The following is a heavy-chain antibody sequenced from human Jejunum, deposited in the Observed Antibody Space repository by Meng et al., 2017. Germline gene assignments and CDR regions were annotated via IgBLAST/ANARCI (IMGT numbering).Heavy chain of an antibody. CDR1: GFTFTTYA. CDR2: IRSTGDTI. D-gene: IGHD5-12*01. J-gene: IGHJ3*02. CDR3: AKDWGYDGVVDAFDI. Sequence: QLLESGGGLIQPGGSLRLSCAASGFTFTTYAMNWVRQAPGKGLEWVASIRSTGDTIYYADNVKGRFTISRDNSKNTLFLQMNGLRAEDTAVYYCAKDWGYDGVVDAFDIWGQGTMVTVSS. V-gene: IGHV3-23*01.